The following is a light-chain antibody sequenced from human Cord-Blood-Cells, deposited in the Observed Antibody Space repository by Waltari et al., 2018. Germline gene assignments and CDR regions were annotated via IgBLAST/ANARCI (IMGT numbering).Light chain of an antibody. Sequence: DIVMTQSPDSLAVSLGERATINCKSSQSVLYSSNNKNYFAWYQQKPGQPPKLLIYWASTRESRVPDRFSGSGSGTDFTLTISSLQAEDVAVYYCQQYYSTPYTFGQGTKLEIK. J-gene: IGKJ2*01. CDR1: QSVLYSSNNKNY. CDR3: QQYYSTPYT. CDR2: WAS. V-gene: IGKV4-1*01.